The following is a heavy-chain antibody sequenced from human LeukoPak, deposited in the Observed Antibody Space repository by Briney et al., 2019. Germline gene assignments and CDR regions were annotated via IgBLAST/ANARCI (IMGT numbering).Heavy chain of an antibody. D-gene: IGHD6-13*01. CDR2: IKQDGSEK. J-gene: IGHJ6*03. CDR3: ARGIAAAGTPYYYYYMDV. CDR1: GFTFSSYW. Sequence: GGSLRLSCAASGFTFSSYWMSWVRQAPGKGLEWVANIKQDGSEKYYVDSVKGRFTISRDNAKNSLYLQMNSLRAEDTAVYYCARGIAAAGTPYYYYYMDVWGKGTTVTISS. V-gene: IGHV3-7*01.